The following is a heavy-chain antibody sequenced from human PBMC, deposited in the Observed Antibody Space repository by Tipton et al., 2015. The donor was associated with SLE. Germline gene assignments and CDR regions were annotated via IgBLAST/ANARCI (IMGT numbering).Heavy chain of an antibody. Sequence: SLRLSCAASGFTFSSYWMSWVRQAPGKGLEWVANIKQDGSEKYYVDSVKGRFTISRGNAKNSLYLQMNSLRAEDTAVYYCATSRYSSGWYRFDYWGQGTLVTVSS. CDR2: IKQDGSEK. CDR3: ATSRYSSGWYRFDY. V-gene: IGHV3-7*03. J-gene: IGHJ4*02. D-gene: IGHD6-19*01. CDR1: GFTFSSYW.